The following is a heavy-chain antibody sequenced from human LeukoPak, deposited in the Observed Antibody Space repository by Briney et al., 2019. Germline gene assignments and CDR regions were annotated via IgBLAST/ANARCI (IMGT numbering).Heavy chain of an antibody. J-gene: IGHJ4*02. CDR1: GFTFSSYV. D-gene: IGHD3-10*01. Sequence: KPGGSLRLSCAASGFTFSSYVMSWVSQAPGKGLEWVSAISGSGGNTYYADPVKGRFSISRDNSKNTLYLQMNSLRAEDTAVYFCAKDSATYGRFDYWGQGSLVAVSS. V-gene: IGHV3-23*01. CDR3: AKDSATYGRFDY. CDR2: ISGSGGNT.